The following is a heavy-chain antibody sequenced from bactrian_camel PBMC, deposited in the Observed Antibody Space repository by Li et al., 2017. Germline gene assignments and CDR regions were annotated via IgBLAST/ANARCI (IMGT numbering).Heavy chain of an antibody. CDR3: ATRGYWDRCPLLRGDLYSV. CDR1: GSTYSSNC. V-gene: IGHV3S26*01. CDR2: IDSGSVT. D-gene: IGHD4*01. Sequence: HVQLVESGGGSVQAGGSLTLSCVAPGSTYSSNCMTWFRQAPGKEREGVADIDSGSVTCYAESVKGRFTISKDNAKNTLYLQMNSLKPEDTAMYYCATRGYWDRCPLLRGDLYSVWGQGTQVTVS. J-gene: IGHJ4*01.